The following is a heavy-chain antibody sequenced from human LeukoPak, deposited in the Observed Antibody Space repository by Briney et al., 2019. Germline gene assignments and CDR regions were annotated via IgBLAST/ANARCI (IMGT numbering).Heavy chain of an antibody. CDR1: GGSISSSSYY. D-gene: IGHD3-9*01. CDR3: ARVAPHLRYFDWLPYYFDY. Sequence: SETLSLTCTVSGGSISSSSYYWGWIRQPPGKGLEWIGSIYYSGSTYYNPSLKSRVTISVDTSKNQFSLKLSSVTAADTAVYYCARVAPHLRYFDWLPYYFDYWGQGTLVTVSS. J-gene: IGHJ4*02. V-gene: IGHV4-39*07. CDR2: IYYSGST.